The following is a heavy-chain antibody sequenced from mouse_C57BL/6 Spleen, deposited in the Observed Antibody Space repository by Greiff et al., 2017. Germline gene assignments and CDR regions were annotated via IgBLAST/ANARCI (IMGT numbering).Heavy chain of an antibody. V-gene: IGHV14-4*01. CDR2: IDPENGDT. D-gene: IGHD3-1*01. J-gene: IGHJ3*01. CDR3: TTSGDFAY. Sequence: EVKLQQSGAELVRPGASVKLSCTASGFNIKDDYMHWVKQRPEQGLEWIGWIDPENGDTEYASKFQGKATITADTSSNTAYLQLSSLTSEDTAVYYCTTSGDFAYWGQGTLVTVSA. CDR1: GFNIKDDY.